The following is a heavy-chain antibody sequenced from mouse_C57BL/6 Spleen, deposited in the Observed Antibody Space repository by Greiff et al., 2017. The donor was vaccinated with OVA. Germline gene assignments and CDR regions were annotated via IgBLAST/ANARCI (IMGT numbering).Heavy chain of an antibody. CDR3: ARSPYGNLYYFDY. Sequence: VQLQQSGAELVKPGASVKMSCKASGYTFTSYWITWVKQRPGQGLEWIGDIYPGSGSTNYNEKFKSKATLTVDTSSSTAYMQLSSLTSEDSAVYYCARSPYGNLYYFDYWGQGTTLTVSS. CDR1: GYTFTSYW. CDR2: IYPGSGST. J-gene: IGHJ2*01. V-gene: IGHV1-55*01. D-gene: IGHD2-1*01.